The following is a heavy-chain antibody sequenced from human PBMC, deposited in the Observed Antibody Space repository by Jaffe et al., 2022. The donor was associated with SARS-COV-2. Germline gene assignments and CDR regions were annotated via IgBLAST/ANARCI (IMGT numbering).Heavy chain of an antibody. V-gene: IGHV3-23*01. D-gene: IGHD3-16*02. CDR2: ISVSGATT. CDR1: GFTFSPFA. Sequence: EVHLLESGGGLVQPGGSLRLSCAASGFTFSPFAMNWVRQAPGKGLEWVSGISVSGATTTYVDSVRGRFTISRDNSKNTLSLQMSGLRVEDTALYFCARDSFSNTRGSFHIWGQGTMVTVSS. J-gene: IGHJ3*02. CDR3: ARDSFSNTRGSFHI.